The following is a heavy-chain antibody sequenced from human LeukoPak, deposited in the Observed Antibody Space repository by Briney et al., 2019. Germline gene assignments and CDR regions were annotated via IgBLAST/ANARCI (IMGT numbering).Heavy chain of an antibody. CDR3: ARGTGCTGGSCSYYGMDV. J-gene: IGHJ6*02. D-gene: IGHD2-15*01. CDR2: INAGNGNT. Sequence: VASVKVSCKASGYTFTSYAMHWVRQAPGQRLEWMGWINAGNGNTKYSQKFQGRVTITRDTSATTAYMELSSLRSEDTAVYYCARGTGCTGGSCSYYGMDVWGQGTTVTVSS. V-gene: IGHV1-3*01. CDR1: GYTFTSYA.